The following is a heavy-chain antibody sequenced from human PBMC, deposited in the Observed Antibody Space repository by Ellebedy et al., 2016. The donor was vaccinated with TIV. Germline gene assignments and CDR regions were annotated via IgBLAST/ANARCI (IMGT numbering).Heavy chain of an antibody. CDR1: GFTFTRYW. Sequence: PGGSLRLSCAASGFTFTRYWMAWLRQAPGKGLEYVAHIKFDEIEKYYADSVKGRFTISRDNARNSLYLQMNSLGVGDTAVYYCVRGGGWVADYWGQGTLVTVSS. D-gene: IGHD1-26*01. J-gene: IGHJ4*02. CDR3: VRGGGWVADY. V-gene: IGHV3-7*02. CDR2: IKFDEIEK.